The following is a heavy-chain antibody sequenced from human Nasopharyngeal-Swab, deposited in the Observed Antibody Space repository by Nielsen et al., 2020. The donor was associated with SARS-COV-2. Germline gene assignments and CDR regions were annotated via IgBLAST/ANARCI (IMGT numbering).Heavy chain of an antibody. V-gene: IGHV1-8*01. D-gene: IGHD4-17*01. CDR2: MNPNSGNT. Sequence: ASVKVSCKASGYTFTSYDINWVRQATGQGLEWMRWMNPNSGNTGYAQKFQGRVTMTRNTSISTAYMELSSLRSEDTAVYYCARGGYGDYLGYYYYMDVWGKGTTVTVSS. CDR3: ARGGYGDYLGYYYYMDV. J-gene: IGHJ6*03. CDR1: GYTFTSYD.